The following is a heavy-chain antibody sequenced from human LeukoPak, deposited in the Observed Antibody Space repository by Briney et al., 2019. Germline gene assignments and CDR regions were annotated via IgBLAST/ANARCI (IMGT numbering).Heavy chain of an antibody. V-gene: IGHV1-2*02. CDR3: AREGQLGLDN. CDR2: ITLHSGDR. CDR1: GDTLTVHY. Sequence: ASVKVSCKASGDTLTVHYIHWVRQGPGQGLEWLGWITLHSGDRHYAQKFQGRLTMTSDTSISTGYLELRRVQFDDTAIYYCAREGQLGLDNWGQGTLVTVSS. D-gene: IGHD1-1*01. J-gene: IGHJ1*01.